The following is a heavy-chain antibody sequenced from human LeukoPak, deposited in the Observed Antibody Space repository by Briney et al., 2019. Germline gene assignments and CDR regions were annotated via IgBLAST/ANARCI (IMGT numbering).Heavy chain of an antibody. CDR1: GGSISSYY. D-gene: IGHD3-10*01. CDR2: IYTSGST. Sequence: PSETLSLTCTVSGGSISSYYWSWIRQPAGKGLGWIGRIYTSGSTNYNPSLKSRVTMSVDTSKNQFSLKLSSVTAAETAVYYCARGGADFDYWGQGTLVTVSS. V-gene: IGHV4-4*07. J-gene: IGHJ4*02. CDR3: ARGGADFDY.